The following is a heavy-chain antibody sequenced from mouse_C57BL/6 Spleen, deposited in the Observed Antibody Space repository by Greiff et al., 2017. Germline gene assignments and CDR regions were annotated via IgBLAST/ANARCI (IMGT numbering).Heavy chain of an antibody. CDR2: IYPGDGDT. Sequence: QVQLKQSGAELVKPGASVKISCKASGYAFSSYWMNWVKQRPGKGLEWIGQIYPGDGDTNYNGKFKGKATLTADKSSSTAYMQLSSLTSEDSAVYFCAREGQLRSYFDYWGQGTTLTVSS. CDR1: GYAFSSYW. CDR3: AREGQLRSYFDY. V-gene: IGHV1-80*01. J-gene: IGHJ2*01. D-gene: IGHD3-2*02.